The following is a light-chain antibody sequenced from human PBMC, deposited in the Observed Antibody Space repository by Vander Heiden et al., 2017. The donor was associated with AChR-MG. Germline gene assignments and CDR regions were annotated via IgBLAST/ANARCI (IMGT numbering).Light chain of an antibody. Sequence: EIVLTQSPGTLSLSPGERATLFCRASQSVSSSYLAWYQQKPGQAPRLLIYEASYRATGIPDRFSGSGSGTDFTLSISRLEPEDFAVYYCQQYDTSPETFGQGTRLEIK. V-gene: IGKV3-20*01. CDR3: QQYDTSPET. CDR1: QSVSSSY. J-gene: IGKJ2*01. CDR2: EAS.